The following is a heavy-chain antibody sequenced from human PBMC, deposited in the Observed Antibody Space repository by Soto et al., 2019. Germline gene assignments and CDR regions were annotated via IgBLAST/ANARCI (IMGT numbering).Heavy chain of an antibody. Sequence: QVQLVQSGAEVKKPGSSMKVSCKVSGGTFRSYAINWVRQAPGQGLEWMGGITPISGTTNYAQKFQGRVTITADESTNTAYMDLSSLRSDDTAVYYCARAGTWGQGPPVTVSS. CDR2: ITPISGTT. V-gene: IGHV1-69*01. J-gene: IGHJ5*02. CDR1: GGTFRSYA. CDR3: ARAGT.